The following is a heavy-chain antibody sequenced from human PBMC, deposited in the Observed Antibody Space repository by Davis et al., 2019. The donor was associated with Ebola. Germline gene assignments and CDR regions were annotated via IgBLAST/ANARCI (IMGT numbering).Heavy chain of an antibody. CDR3: ARDGGLHHRTGWFDP. CDR2: VSHDGAT. Sequence: SETLSLTCAVYGGSFSGYYRSWIRQPPGKGLEWTGEVSHDGATKYTPSLKSRVIMSVDTSKNQFSLKLTSMTAADTAVYYCARDGGLHHRTGWFDPWGQGTLVTVSS. V-gene: IGHV4-34*01. J-gene: IGHJ5*02. D-gene: IGHD3-16*01. CDR1: GGSFSGYY.